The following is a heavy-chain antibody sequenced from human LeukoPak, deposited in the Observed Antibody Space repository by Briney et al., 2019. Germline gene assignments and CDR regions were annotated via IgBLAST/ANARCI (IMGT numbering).Heavy chain of an antibody. CDR3: ARDPRAGKYNWFDP. Sequence: ASVKVSCKASGGTFISYAISWVRQAPGQGLEWMGGIIPIFGTANYAQKFQGRVTITTDESTSTAYMELSSLRSEDTAVYYCARDPRAGKYNWFDPWGQGTLVTVSS. J-gene: IGHJ5*02. V-gene: IGHV1-69*05. CDR1: GGTFISYA. CDR2: IIPIFGTA.